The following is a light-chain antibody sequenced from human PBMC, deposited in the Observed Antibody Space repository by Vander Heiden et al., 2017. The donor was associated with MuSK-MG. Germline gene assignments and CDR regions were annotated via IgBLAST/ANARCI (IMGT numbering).Light chain of an antibody. V-gene: IGKV3-15*01. CDR1: QSVSSN. CDR2: GAS. CDR3: QHDKNWPWIT. Sequence: EIVIAQAPATLSVSPGERATLSCRASQSVSSNLAWYQQKPGQAPRLLIYGASTRATGIPARSSGSWYGKEFTLTISSLQSEDFAVYSCQHDKNWPWITFGQGTLLEIK. J-gene: IGKJ5*01.